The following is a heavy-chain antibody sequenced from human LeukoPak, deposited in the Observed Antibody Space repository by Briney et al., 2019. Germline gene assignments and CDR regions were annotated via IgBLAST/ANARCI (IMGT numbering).Heavy chain of an antibody. Sequence: RAGGSLRLSCAASGFTFSSYAMHWVRQAPGKGLEWVARSRDKPNNYATQYAASVKGRFTISRDDLKNSLYLQMNSLKTEDTAVYYCTKEGLHGDLDYWGQGTLVTVSS. D-gene: IGHD4-17*01. CDR1: GFTFSSYA. J-gene: IGHJ4*02. CDR2: SRDKPNNYAT. V-gene: IGHV3-72*01. CDR3: TKEGLHGDLDY.